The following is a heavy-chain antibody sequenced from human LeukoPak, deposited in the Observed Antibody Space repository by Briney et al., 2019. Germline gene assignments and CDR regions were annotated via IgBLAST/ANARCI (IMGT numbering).Heavy chain of an antibody. V-gene: IGHV1-18*01. CDR2: ISAYNGNT. Sequence: ASVKVSCNASGYTFTSYGISWVRQAPGQGLEWMGWISAYNGNTNYAQKLQGRVTMTTDTSTSTAYMELRGLRSDDTAVYYCARRSTLYSSGRFYFDYWGQGTLVTVSS. J-gene: IGHJ4*02. D-gene: IGHD6-19*01. CDR3: ARRSTLYSSGRFYFDY. CDR1: GYTFTSYG.